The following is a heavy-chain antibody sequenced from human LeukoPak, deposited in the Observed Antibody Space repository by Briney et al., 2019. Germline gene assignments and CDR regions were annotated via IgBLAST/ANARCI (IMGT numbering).Heavy chain of an antibody. J-gene: IGHJ5*02. V-gene: IGHV1-18*01. CDR3: ARVGALFCSGGSCYFDWFDP. Sequence: ASVKVSCKASGYTFNSYGITWVRQAPGQGLEWMGWISAQYGHTSYAQKFEGRVTMTTDTSTSTAYMELRSLRSDDTAVYYCARVGALFCSGGSCYFDWFDPWGQGTLVTVSS. CDR1: GYTFNSYG. D-gene: IGHD2-15*01. CDR2: ISAQYGHT.